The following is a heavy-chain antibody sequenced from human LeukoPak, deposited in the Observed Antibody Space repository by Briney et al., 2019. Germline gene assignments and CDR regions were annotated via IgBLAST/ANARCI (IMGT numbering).Heavy chain of an antibody. V-gene: IGHV1-69*05. CDR2: IIPIFGTA. CDR1: GGTFSSYA. D-gene: IGHD3-10*01. CDR3: ARDTYVLLWFGELSSAFDI. J-gene: IGHJ3*02. Sequence: CKASGGTFSSYAISWVRQAPGQGLEWMGRIIPIFGTANYAQKFQGRVTITTDESTSTAYMELSSLRSEDTAVYYCARDTYVLLWFGELSSAFDIWGQGTMVTVSS.